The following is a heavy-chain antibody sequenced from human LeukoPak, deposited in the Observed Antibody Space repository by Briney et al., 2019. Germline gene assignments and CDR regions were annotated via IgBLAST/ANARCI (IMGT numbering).Heavy chain of an antibody. CDR3: HSNWKIDETFFDY. J-gene: IGHJ4*02. V-gene: IGHV3-73*01. D-gene: IGHD1-20*01. CDR1: GFTFSGAT. CDR2: IRSKNNNYAT. Sequence: GGSLKLSCATSGFTFSGATIYWVRQASGKGLEWLGRIRSKNNNYATDYSESGEGRIAISRDESKSTSYLHLMNLQTEDTALYYCHSNWKIDETFFDYWGQGTQVAGSS.